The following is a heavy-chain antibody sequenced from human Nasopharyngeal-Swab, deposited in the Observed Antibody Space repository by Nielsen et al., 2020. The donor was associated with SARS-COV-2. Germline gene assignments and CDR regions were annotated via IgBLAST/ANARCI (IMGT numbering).Heavy chain of an antibody. CDR1: GYTFTSYY. V-gene: IGHV1-46*01. D-gene: IGHD3-16*02. Sequence: ASVKVSCKASGYTFTSYYMHWVRQAPGQGLEWMGIINPSGGSTSYAQKFQGRVTMTRDTSTSTVYMELSSLRSEDTAVYYCAREPRYYDYVWGRYRYGYFDYWGQGTLVTVSS. CDR3: AREPRYYDYVWGRYRYGYFDY. CDR2: INPSGGST. J-gene: IGHJ4*02.